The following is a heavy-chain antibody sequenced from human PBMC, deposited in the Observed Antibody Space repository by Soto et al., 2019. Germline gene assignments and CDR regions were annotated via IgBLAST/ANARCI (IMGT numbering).Heavy chain of an antibody. Sequence: QVQLVESGGGVVQPGRSLRLSCAASGFTFSSYAMHWVRQAPGKGLEWVAVISYDGSNKYYADSVKGRFTISRDNSKNTLYLQMNGLRAEDTAVYYCAREYGAYCGGDCFGLFDYWGQGTLVTVSS. J-gene: IGHJ4*02. V-gene: IGHV3-30-3*01. CDR2: ISYDGSNK. CDR3: AREYGAYCGGDCFGLFDY. D-gene: IGHD2-21*02. CDR1: GFTFSSYA.